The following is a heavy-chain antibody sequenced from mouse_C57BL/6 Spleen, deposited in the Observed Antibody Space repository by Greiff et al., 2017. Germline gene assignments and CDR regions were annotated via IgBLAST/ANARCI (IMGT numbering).Heavy chain of an antibody. J-gene: IGHJ3*01. CDR1: GFSFNTYA. V-gene: IGHV10-1*01. Sequence: EVKLVESGGGLVQPKGSLKLSCAASGFSFNTYAMNWVRQAPGKGLEWVARIRSKSNNYATYYADSVKDRFTISRDDSESMLYLQMNNLKTEDTAMYYCVRPNWDVAFAYWGQGTLVTVSA. CDR2: IRSKSNNYAT. D-gene: IGHD4-1*02. CDR3: VRPNWDVAFAY.